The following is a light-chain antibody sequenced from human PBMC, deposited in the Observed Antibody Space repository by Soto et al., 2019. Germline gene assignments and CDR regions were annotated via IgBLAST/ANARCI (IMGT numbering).Light chain of an antibody. CDR1: QSISTY. V-gene: IGKV1-5*03. CDR3: QQYNQYPYI. Sequence: DIQMTQSPSTLSASVGDRVSITCRASQSISTYLAWYQQKPGRAPQALIYRASSLESGVPSRFSGSGSGTGFTLTISSLLPDDFATYYCQQYNQYPYIFGQGTKLEIK. J-gene: IGKJ2*01. CDR2: RAS.